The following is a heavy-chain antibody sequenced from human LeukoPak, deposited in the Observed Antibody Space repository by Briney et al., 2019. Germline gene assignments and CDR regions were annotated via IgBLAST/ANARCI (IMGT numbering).Heavy chain of an antibody. D-gene: IGHD6-13*01. J-gene: IGHJ6*03. Sequence: ASVKVSCKASGYTFTSYDINWVRQATGQGLEWMGWMNPNSGNTGYAQKFQGRVTITRNTSISTAYMELSSLRSEDAAVYYCARGKNSSSWFDWYYYYMDVWGKGTTVTVSS. CDR2: MNPNSGNT. V-gene: IGHV1-8*03. CDR3: ARGKNSSSWFDWYYYYMDV. CDR1: GYTFTSYD.